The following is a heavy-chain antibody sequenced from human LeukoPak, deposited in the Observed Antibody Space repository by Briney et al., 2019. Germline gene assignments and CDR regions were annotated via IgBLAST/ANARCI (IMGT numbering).Heavy chain of an antibody. CDR3: ARLREVVTDFDY. Sequence: SETLSLTCTVSGGSISSYYWSWIRQPPGKGLEWIGYIYYSGSTNYNPSLKSRVTISVDTSKNQFSLKLSSVTAADTAVYYCARLREVVTDFDYWGQGILVTVSS. J-gene: IGHJ4*02. CDR1: GGSISSYY. CDR2: IYYSGST. V-gene: IGHV4-59*08. D-gene: IGHD3-22*01.